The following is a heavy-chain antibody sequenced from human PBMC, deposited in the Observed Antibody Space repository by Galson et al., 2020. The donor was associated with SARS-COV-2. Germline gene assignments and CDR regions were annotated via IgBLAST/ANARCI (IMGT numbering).Heavy chain of an antibody. V-gene: IGHV3-21*01. CDR3: ARVPTTYVEMATMDI. CDR1: GFTFSSYS. CDR2: ISSSSSYI. D-gene: IGHD5-12*01. J-gene: IGHJ3*02. Sequence: KIGESLKISCAASGFTFSSYSMHWVRQAPGKGLEWVSSISSSSSYIYYADSVKGRFTISRDNAKNSLYLQMNSLRAEDTAVYYCARVPTTYVEMATMDIWGQGTMVTVSS.